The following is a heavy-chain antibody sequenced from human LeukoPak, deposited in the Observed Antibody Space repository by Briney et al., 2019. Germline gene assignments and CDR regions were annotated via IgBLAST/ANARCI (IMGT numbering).Heavy chain of an antibody. Sequence: PGGSLRLSCAASGFTLSSYSMSWVRQAPGKGLEWVSCISSGSTYINNADSVKGRFTISRDSAKNSLYLQMNSLRAEDTAVYYCARGGSYNAVDYWGQGTLVTVSS. J-gene: IGHJ4*02. CDR2: ISSGSTYI. V-gene: IGHV3-21*01. CDR1: GFTLSSYS. D-gene: IGHD1-26*01. CDR3: ARGGSYNAVDY.